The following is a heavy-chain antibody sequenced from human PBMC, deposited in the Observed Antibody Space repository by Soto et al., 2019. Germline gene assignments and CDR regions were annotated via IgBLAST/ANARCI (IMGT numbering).Heavy chain of an antibody. J-gene: IGHJ4*02. D-gene: IGHD6-13*01. CDR3: ARHPPGWQQQPSLGCLFDY. CDR2: IYYSGST. Sequence: SETLSLTCTVSGGSISSSSYYWGWIRQPPGKGLEWIGSIYYSGSTYYNPSLKSRVTISVDTSKNQFSLKLSSVTAADTAVYYCARHPPGWQQQPSLGCLFDYWGQGTLVTVSS. V-gene: IGHV4-39*01. CDR1: GGSISSSSYY.